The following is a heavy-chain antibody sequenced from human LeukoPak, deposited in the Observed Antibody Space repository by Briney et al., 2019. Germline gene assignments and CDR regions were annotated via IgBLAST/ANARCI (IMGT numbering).Heavy chain of an antibody. V-gene: IGHV4-34*01. Sequence: SETLSLTCAVHGGSFSGYYWSWIRQPPGKGLEWVAEINHSGSTNYNPSLKSRVSISVDTSKNQFSLKLTSVTAADTAVYYCARSRAIWFGELFQYCYYYGMDVWGQGTTVTVSS. CDR3: ARSRAIWFGELFQYCYYYGMDV. D-gene: IGHD3-10*01. J-gene: IGHJ6*02. CDR1: GGSFSGYY. CDR2: INHSGST.